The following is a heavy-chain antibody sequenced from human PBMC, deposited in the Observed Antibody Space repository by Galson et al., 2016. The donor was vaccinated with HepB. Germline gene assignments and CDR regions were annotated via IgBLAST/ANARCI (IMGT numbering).Heavy chain of an antibody. Sequence: SLRLSCAVSGFTFSDFYMSWLRQAPWKGLEWLSYITGSGSDTIYADSRKGRFTISRDNAENSLFLQIHSLGVEDTAVYDCARVGSLAGSGTYDYWGQGTLVTVSS. D-gene: IGHD3-10*01. CDR3: ARVGSLAGSGTYDY. V-gene: IGHV3-11*06. J-gene: IGHJ4*02. CDR2: ITGSGSDT. CDR1: GFTFSDFY.